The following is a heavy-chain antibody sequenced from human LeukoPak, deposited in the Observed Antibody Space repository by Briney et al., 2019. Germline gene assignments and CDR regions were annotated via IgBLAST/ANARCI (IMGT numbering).Heavy chain of an antibody. V-gene: IGHV1-69*13. D-gene: IGHD2-2*01. CDR3: ARAHCSSTSCSLYNWFDP. J-gene: IGHJ5*02. CDR2: IIPIFGTA. Sequence: SVKVSCKASGYTFTSYGISWVRQAPGQGLEWMGEIIPIFGTANYAQKFQGRVTITADESTSTAYMELSSLRSEDTAVYYCARAHCSSTSCSLYNWFDPWGQGTLVTVSS. CDR1: GYTFTSYG.